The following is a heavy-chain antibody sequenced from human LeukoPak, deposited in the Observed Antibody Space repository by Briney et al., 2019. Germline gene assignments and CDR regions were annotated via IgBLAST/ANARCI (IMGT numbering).Heavy chain of an antibody. D-gene: IGHD2-2*01. CDR2: ITSDSAYI. J-gene: IGHJ4*02. CDR1: GFSFSTYA. V-gene: IGHV3-21*01. Sequence: GGSLRLSCAASGFSFSTYAMNWVRQAPGEGLKWVSCITSDSAYIYYADSVKGRFTVSRDNAKNSLYLQMNSLRAEDTAVYCCARYGVSSSTSYIDFWGQGTLVTVSS. CDR3: ARYGVSSSTSYIDF.